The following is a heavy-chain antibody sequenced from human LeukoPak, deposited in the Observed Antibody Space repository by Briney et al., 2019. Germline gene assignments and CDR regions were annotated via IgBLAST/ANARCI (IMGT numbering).Heavy chain of an antibody. CDR1: GGSFSGYY. Sequence: PSETLSLTCAVYGGSFSGYYWSWIRQPPGKGLEWIGEINHSGSTNYNPSLKSRGTISVDTSKNQFSLKLSSVTAADTAVYYCARAGRYSAFGYWGQGTLVTVSS. D-gene: IGHD1-26*01. V-gene: IGHV4-34*01. J-gene: IGHJ4*02. CDR2: INHSGST. CDR3: ARAGRYSAFGY.